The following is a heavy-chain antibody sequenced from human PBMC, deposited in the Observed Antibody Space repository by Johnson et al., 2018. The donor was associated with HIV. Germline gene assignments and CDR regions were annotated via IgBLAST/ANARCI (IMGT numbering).Heavy chain of an antibody. Sequence: QVQLVESGGGVVQPGRSLRLSCAASGFTFSSYAMHWVRQAPGKGLEWGAVISYAGSNKYYVDSVKGRFTISRDNAKNSLYLQMNSLRAEDTAVYYCARDKGRRGAFDIWGQGTMVTVSS. V-gene: IGHV3-30*04. D-gene: IGHD3-10*01. CDR2: ISYAGSNK. CDR3: ARDKGRRGAFDI. CDR1: GFTFSSYA. J-gene: IGHJ3*02.